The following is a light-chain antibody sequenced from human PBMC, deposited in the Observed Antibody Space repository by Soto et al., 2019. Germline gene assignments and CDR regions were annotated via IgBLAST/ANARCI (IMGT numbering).Light chain of an antibody. Sequence: EIVLTQAPATLSVSPGERAPLSCRASQSVSSNLAWYQQKPGQAPRLLIYGASTRATGIPARFSGSGSGTDFTLTISRLEPEDFAVYYCQQYGSSPLLTFGGGTKVDIK. V-gene: IGKV3-20*01. CDR1: QSVSSN. CDR3: QQYGSSPLLT. J-gene: IGKJ4*01. CDR2: GAS.